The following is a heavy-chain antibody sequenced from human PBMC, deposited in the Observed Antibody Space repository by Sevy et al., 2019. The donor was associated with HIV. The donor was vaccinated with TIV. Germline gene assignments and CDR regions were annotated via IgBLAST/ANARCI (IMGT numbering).Heavy chain of an antibody. V-gene: IGHV1-18*01. CDR2: IRTSNRET. J-gene: IGHJ4*02. D-gene: IGHD3-22*01. CDR3: AGDSVGSGNYYLAYVDY. Sequence: ASVKVSCKASGYIFTNYPICWVRQAPGQGLEWMGCIRTSNRETKYTQKLQGRAIMTTDTSTSTVYMDLRNLRSDDTAVYYCAGDSVGSGNYYLAYVDYWGQGPLVPVSS. CDR1: GYIFTNYP.